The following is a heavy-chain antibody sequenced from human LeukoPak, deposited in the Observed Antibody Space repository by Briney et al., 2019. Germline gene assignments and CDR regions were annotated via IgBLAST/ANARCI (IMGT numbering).Heavy chain of an antibody. D-gene: IGHD5-18*01. CDR1: GVSISSYC. CDR2: IYYSGST. CDR3: ARGNSYGIVYFGY. Sequence: PSETLSLTCAVSGVSISSYCWSWIRQPPGKGLEWIGYIYYSGSTNYNPSLKSRVTISVDTSENQFSLKLSSVTAADTAVYYCARGNSYGIVYFGYWGQGTLVTVSS. J-gene: IGHJ4*02. V-gene: IGHV4-59*01.